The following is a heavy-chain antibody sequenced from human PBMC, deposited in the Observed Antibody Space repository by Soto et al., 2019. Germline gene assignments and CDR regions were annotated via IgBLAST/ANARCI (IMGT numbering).Heavy chain of an antibody. CDR2: IYYSGST. Sequence: PSETLSLTCTVSGGSVSSGSYYWSWIRQPPGKGLEWIGYIYYSGSTNYNPSLKSRVTISVDTSKNQFSLKLSSVTAADTAVYYCARDLRGLGYWGQGTLVTVSS. CDR3: ARDLRGLGY. V-gene: IGHV4-61*01. CDR1: GGSVSSGSYY. J-gene: IGHJ4*02. D-gene: IGHD6-19*01.